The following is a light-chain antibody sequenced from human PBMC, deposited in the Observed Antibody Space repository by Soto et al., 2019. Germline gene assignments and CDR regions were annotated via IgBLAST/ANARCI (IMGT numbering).Light chain of an antibody. CDR3: SAFRTSITWV. Sequence: QSALTQPASASGSPGQSITISCTGASSDVGDNNYVSWYQQHPGKAPKLLIYEVNNRPSGVSNRFSGSKSGNTASLTISGLQAEDEADYYCSAFRTSITWVFGGGTQLTVL. J-gene: IGLJ3*02. V-gene: IGLV2-14*01. CDR1: SSDVGDNNY. CDR2: EVN.